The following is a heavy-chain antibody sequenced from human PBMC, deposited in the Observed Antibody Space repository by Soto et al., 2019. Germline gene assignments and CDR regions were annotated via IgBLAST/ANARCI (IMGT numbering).Heavy chain of an antibody. J-gene: IGHJ4*02. D-gene: IGHD2-21*01. CDR3: AFGDVLRY. Sequence: QVQLVESGGGVVQPGRSLRLSCAASGFTFSSYGMHWVRQAPGKGLEWVAVISYDGSNKYYADSVKGQFTISRDNSKNTLYLQMNSLRAEDTAVYYCAFGDVLRYWGQGTLVTVSS. CDR1: GFTFSSYG. V-gene: IGHV3-30*03. CDR2: ISYDGSNK.